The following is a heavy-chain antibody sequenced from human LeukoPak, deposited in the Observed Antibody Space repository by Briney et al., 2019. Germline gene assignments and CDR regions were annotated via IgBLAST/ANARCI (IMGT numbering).Heavy chain of an antibody. CDR3: ARRGVTSGY. CDR2: IYYSGST. D-gene: IGHD3-10*01. Sequence: PSETLSLTCTVSGGSISSSSYYWGWIRQPPGKGLEWIGSIYYSGSTYYNPSLKSRVTISVDTSKNQFSLKLSSVTAADTAVYYCARRGVTSGYWGQGTLVTVSS. CDR1: GGSISSSSYY. V-gene: IGHV4-39*01. J-gene: IGHJ4*02.